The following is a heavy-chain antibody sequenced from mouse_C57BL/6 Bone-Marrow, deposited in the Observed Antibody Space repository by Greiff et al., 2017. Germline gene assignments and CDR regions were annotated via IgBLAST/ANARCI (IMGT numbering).Heavy chain of an antibody. CDR3: AMARCWYFDV. V-gene: IGHV1-61*01. Sequence: VQLQQPGAELVRPGSSVKLSCKASGYTFTSYWMDWVKQRPGQGLEWIGNIYPSDSETHYNQKFKDKATLTVDKSSSTAYMQLSSLTSEDSAVYYWAMARCWYFDVWGTGTTGTVSS. CDR1: GYTFTSYW. J-gene: IGHJ1*03. CDR2: IYPSDSET.